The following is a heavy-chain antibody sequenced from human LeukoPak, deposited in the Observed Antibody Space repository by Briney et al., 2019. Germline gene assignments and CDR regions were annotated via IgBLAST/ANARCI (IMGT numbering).Heavy chain of an antibody. CDR2: FDPEHGEM. D-gene: IGHD3-9*01. Sequence: GASVKVSCKVSGDTLTELSTHRVRQAPGKGLEWMGGFDPEHGEMIYAQKLQGRVTMTEDRSTDTAYMELSSLRSEDTAVYYCATGGPWDLLKYWGQGTLVTVSS. J-gene: IGHJ4*02. V-gene: IGHV1-24*01. CDR3: ATGGPWDLLKY. CDR1: GDTLTELS.